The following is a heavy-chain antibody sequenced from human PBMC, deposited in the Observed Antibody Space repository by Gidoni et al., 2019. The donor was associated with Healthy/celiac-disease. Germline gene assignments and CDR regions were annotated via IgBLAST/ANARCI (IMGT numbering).Heavy chain of an antibody. CDR3: TTHERWDVYWYFDL. D-gene: IGHD1-1*01. V-gene: IGHV3-15*01. Sequence: EVQLVESGGGLVKPGGSLRLSCAASGFTFSNAWMSWVRQAPGKGLEWVGRIKSKTDGGTTDYAAPVKGRFTISRDDSKNTLYLQMNSLKTEDTAVYYCTTHERWDVYWYFDLWGRGTLVTVSS. CDR2: IKSKTDGGTT. J-gene: IGHJ2*01. CDR1: GFTFSNAW.